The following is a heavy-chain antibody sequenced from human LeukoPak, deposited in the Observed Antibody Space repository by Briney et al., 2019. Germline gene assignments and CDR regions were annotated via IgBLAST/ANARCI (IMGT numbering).Heavy chain of an antibody. CDR2: INPTGGST. J-gene: IGHJ6*03. V-gene: IGHV1-46*01. CDR1: GYTFTSYY. Sequence: ASVKVSCKASGYTFTSYYMHWVRQAPGQGLEWMGLINPTGGSTGYAQKFQGRVAMTRDMSTNTVYMELSSLRSEDTAIYYCARSGYSAGWYDIYYYYYYYMDVWGKGTTVTVSS. CDR3: ARSGYSAGWYDIYYYYYYYMDV. D-gene: IGHD3-9*01.